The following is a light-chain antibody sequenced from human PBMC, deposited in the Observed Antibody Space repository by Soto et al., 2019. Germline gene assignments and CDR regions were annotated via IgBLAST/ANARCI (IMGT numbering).Light chain of an antibody. CDR3: AAWDDSLNGHSV. CDR2: GST. J-gene: IGLJ1*01. V-gene: IGLV1-40*01. Sequence: QSVLTQPPSVSGAPGQRVTISCTGSSSNIGAYYVVHWYQQLPGAAPKLLIYGSTNRPSGVPDRFSGSKSGTSASLAISGLQSEDEADYYCAAWDDSLNGHSVFGTGTKLTVL. CDR1: SSNIGAYYV.